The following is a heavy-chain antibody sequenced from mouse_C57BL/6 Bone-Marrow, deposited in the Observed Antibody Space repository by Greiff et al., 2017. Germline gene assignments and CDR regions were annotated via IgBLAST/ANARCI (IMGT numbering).Heavy chain of an antibody. J-gene: IGHJ4*01. V-gene: IGHV5-6*02. CDR2: ISSGGSYT. Sequence: EVKLVESGGDLVKPGGSLKLSCAASGFTFSSYGMSWVRQTPDKRLEWVATISSGGSYTYYPDRVKGRFTISRDNAKNTLYLQMSSLKSEDTAMYYCARRDFYYCSSSRAMDDWGQGTSVTVSS. D-gene: IGHD1-1*01. CDR3: ARRDFYYCSSSRAMDD. CDR1: GFTFSSYG.